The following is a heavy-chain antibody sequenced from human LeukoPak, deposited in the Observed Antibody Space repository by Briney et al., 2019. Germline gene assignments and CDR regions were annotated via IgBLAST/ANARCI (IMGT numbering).Heavy chain of an antibody. CDR2: INHIGST. J-gene: IGHJ4*02. CDR3: ASGNWDFDY. V-gene: IGHV4-34*01. D-gene: IGHD1-26*01. Sequence: SETLSLTCAVYGGSFSGHYWSWIRQPPGKGLERIGEINHIGSTNYNPSLKSRVTISADTSNNQFSLKLSSVTAADTAVYYCASGNWDFDYWGQGTLVTVSS. CDR1: GGSFSGHY.